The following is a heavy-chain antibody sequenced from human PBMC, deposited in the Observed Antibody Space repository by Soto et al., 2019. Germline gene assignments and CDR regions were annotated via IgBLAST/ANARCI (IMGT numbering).Heavy chain of an antibody. J-gene: IGHJ5*02. D-gene: IGHD4-17*01. CDR3: ARGAFDYGDWFDP. CDR2: IIPIFGTA. Sequence: ASVKVSCKASGGTFSSYAISWVRQAPGQGLEWMGGIIPIFGTANYAQKFQGRVTITADESTSTAYMELSSLRSEDTAVYYCARGAFDYGDWFDPWGQGTLVTAPQ. CDR1: GGTFSSYA. V-gene: IGHV1-69*13.